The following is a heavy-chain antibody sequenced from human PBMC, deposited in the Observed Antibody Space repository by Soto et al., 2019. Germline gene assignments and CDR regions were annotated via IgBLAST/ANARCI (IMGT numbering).Heavy chain of an antibody. CDR1: GFTLSTYA. J-gene: IGHJ4*02. D-gene: IGHD2-21*01. CDR2: ISVSGDST. V-gene: IGHV3-23*01. Sequence: GGSLRLSCAASGFTLSTYAMSWVRQAPGKGLEWVSTISVSGDSTYSGDSVRGRFAVSRDNSKNTVYLQMNSLRAEDTAIYYCATRHLAYCDGATCNPFDFWGQGTLVTVSS. CDR3: ATRHLAYCDGATCNPFDF.